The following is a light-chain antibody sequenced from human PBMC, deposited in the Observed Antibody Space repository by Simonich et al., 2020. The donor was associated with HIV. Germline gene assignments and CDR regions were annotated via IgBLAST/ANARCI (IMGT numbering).Light chain of an antibody. Sequence: QSALTQPASVSGSPGQSITISXXRTRSDGRSYNLVSWYQQPPGKAPKLMIYEDSKRPSGVSNRFSGSKXXSTXXLTISGXXAEDEADXYCXSYTTSXXVVFGGGTKLTVL. CDR3: XSYTTSXXVV. J-gene: IGLJ2*01. V-gene: IGLV2-14*02. CDR2: EDS. CDR1: RSDGRSYNL.